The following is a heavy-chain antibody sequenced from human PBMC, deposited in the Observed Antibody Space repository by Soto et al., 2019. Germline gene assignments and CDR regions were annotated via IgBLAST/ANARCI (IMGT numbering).Heavy chain of an antibody. V-gene: IGHV4-31*03. CDR2: TYYSGRT. CDR1: GVSIDSGTYY. D-gene: IGHD3-10*01. J-gene: IGHJ5*02. CDR3: ARGSAADYLVLLDWLAT. Sequence: HVQLQESGPGLVKPSQTLSLTCTVSGVSIDSGTYYLSWIRQHPGKGLVYIGYTYYSGRTYYNPSLMCRFTISVETSMNHFSLNLRAVTAADTAIDYCARGSAADYLVLLDWLATWGQGSLVSFSS.